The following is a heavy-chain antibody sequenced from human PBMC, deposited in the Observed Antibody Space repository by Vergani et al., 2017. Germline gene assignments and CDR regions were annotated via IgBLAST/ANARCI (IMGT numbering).Heavy chain of an antibody. CDR3: ARDGRDGYNYPDY. CDR2: INHSGST. J-gene: IGHJ4*02. V-gene: IGHV4-34*01. CDR1: GGSFSGYY. D-gene: IGHD5-24*01. Sequence: QVQLQQWGAGLLKPSETLSLTCAVYGGSFSGYYWSWIRQPPGKGLEWIGEINHSGSTNYNPSLKSRVTISVDTSKNQFSLKLSSVTAADTAVYYCARDGRDGYNYPDYWGQGTLVTVSS.